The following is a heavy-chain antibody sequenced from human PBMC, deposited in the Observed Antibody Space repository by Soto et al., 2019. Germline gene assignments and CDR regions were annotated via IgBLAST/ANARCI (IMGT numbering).Heavy chain of an antibody. J-gene: IGHJ4*02. D-gene: IGHD3-10*01. V-gene: IGHV4-34*01. CDR3: ARGPLYMVRGVIALYYFDY. Sequence: SETLSLTCAFYGGSFSGYYWSLIRQPPGKGLEWIGEINHSGSTNYNPSLKSRVTISVDTSKNQFSLKLSSVTAADTAVYYCARGPLYMVRGVIALYYFDYWGQGTLVTVSS. CDR2: INHSGST. CDR1: GGSFSGYY.